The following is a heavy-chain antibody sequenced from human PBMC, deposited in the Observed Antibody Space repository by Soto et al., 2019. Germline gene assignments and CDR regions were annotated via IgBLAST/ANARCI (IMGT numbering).Heavy chain of an antibody. CDR2: ISPYNGNT. Sequence: QVQLVQSAGEVKKPGASATVSCQASGYTFRNYIIAWLRQAPGQGLEWMGWISPYNGNTNYARQFRGRVTLTTDTSTSEAYLELRNLGPDDAATYYCARYCAGNACYSRHYYAMDVWGQGPTVSAPS. D-gene: IGHD2-21*02. CDR3: ARYCAGNACYSRHYYAMDV. J-gene: IGHJ6*02. CDR1: GYTFRNYI. V-gene: IGHV1-18*01.